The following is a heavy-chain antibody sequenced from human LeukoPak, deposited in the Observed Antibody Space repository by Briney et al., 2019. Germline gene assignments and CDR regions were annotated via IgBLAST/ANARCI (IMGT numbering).Heavy chain of an antibody. CDR3: AKDQGSGDYVWGSYRYSLGSDY. V-gene: IGHV3-23*01. CDR2: ISGSGGAT. CDR1: GFTFSSYA. Sequence: GGSLRLSCAASGFTFSSYAMSWVRQAPGKGLEWFCAISGSGGATYYAASVKGRFTFSCDNSKKTLFLQRNSLRAEHTAVYYCAKDQGSGDYVWGSYRYSLGSDYWGQGTLVTVSS. D-gene: IGHD3-16*02. J-gene: IGHJ4*02.